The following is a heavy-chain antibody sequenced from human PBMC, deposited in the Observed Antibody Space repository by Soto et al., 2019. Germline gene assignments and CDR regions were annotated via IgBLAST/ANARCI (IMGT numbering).Heavy chain of an antibody. CDR2: ISAYNGNT. J-gene: IGHJ5*02. Sequence: QVQLVQSGAEVKKPGASVKVSCKASGYTFTSYGISWVRQAPGQGLEWMVWISAYNGNTNYAQKLQGRVTMTTDTSTSTAYMELRSLSTDDTAVYYCARDKGAYCGGDCYSTWFDPWGQGTLVTVSS. CDR1: GYTFTSYG. D-gene: IGHD2-21*02. V-gene: IGHV1-18*01. CDR3: ARDKGAYCGGDCYSTWFDP.